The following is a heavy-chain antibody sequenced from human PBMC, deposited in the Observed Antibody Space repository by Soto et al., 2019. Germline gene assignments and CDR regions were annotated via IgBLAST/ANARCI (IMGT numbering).Heavy chain of an antibody. D-gene: IGHD3-3*01. V-gene: IGHV3-23*01. CDR3: AKGPTIFGVVISYSFYYGLDV. CDR1: RLSFSSYA. J-gene: IGHJ6*02. Sequence: VVSLRLSCAAARLSFSSYAMSWVRQAPGKGLEWVSAISSSGASTYSADSVKGRFTISRDNSKNTLYLQMNNLRAEDTAVYYCAKGPTIFGVVISYSFYYGLDVWGQGTTVTVSS. CDR2: ISSSGAST.